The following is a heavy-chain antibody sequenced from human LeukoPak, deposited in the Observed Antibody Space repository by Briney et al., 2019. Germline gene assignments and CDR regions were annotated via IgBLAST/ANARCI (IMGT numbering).Heavy chain of an antibody. CDR1: GGSISSNNW. V-gene: IGHV4-4*02. D-gene: IGHD4-17*01. CDR3: ARDHVGYGDYGPQYYYYMDV. Sequence: SETLSLTCGVSGGSISSNNWWSWVRQPPGQGLEWIGEIYHSGSTYYNPSLKSRVTISVDTSKNQFSLKLSSVTAADTAVYYCARDHVGYGDYGPQYYYYMDVWGKGTTVTVSS. J-gene: IGHJ6*03. CDR2: IYHSGST.